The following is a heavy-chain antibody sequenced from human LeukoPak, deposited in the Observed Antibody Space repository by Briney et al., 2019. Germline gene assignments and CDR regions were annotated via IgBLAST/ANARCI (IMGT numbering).Heavy chain of an antibody. CDR1: GLTLSSYW. J-gene: IGHJ4*02. CDR2: IHRNGSIT. V-gene: IGHV3-74*01. CDR3: ARGEYSSPSSHDY. D-gene: IGHD6-6*01. Sequence: GGSLRLSCAASGLTLSSYWMHWVRQAPGKGLVWVSRIHRNGSITNYADSVKGRFTISRDSAKNTLYLQMNSLRAEDTAVYYCARGEYSSPSSHDYWGQGTLVTVSS.